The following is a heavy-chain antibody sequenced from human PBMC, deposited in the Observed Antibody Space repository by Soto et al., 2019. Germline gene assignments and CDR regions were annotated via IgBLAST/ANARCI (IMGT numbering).Heavy chain of an antibody. D-gene: IGHD3-10*01. CDR2: INHSGST. CDR1: GGSFSGYY. J-gene: IGHJ4*02. V-gene: IGHV4-34*01. Sequence: ASETLSLTCAVYGGSFSGYYWSWIRQPPGKGLEWIGEINHSGSTYYNPSLKSRVTISIDTSKNQFSLNLRSVTAADTAVYYCATTYGSGSYWDDYWGQGTLVTVSS. CDR3: ATTYGSGSYWDDY.